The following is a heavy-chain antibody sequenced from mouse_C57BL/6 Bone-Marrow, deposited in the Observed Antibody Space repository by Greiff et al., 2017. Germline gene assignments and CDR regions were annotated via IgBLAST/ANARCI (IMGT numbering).Heavy chain of an antibody. CDR3: ARKGVTQDY. V-gene: IGHV1-61*01. D-gene: IGHD2-2*01. CDR2: IYPSDSDT. J-gene: IGHJ2*01. Sequence: QVQLQQPGAELVRPGSSVKLSCKASGYTFTSYWLDWVKQRLGQGLEWIGNIYPSDSDTHYNQKLKDKATWTVDKSSSTAYMQLSSLTSKDSAVYDCARKGVTQDYWGQGTTLTVSS. CDR1: GYTFTSYW.